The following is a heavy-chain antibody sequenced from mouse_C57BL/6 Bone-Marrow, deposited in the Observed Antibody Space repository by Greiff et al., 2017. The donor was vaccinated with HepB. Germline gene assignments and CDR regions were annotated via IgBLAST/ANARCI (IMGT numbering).Heavy chain of an antibody. CDR3: ARLGVSYRDYAMDY. Sequence: EVKLVESGGGLVQPGGSLKLSCAASGFTFSDYYMYWVRQTPEKRLEWVAYISNGGGSTYYPDTVKGRFTISRDNAKNTLYLQMSRLKSEDTAMYYCARLGVSYRDYAMDYWGQGTSVTVSS. CDR1: GFTFSDYY. CDR2: ISNGGGST. J-gene: IGHJ4*01. D-gene: IGHD1-1*01. V-gene: IGHV5-12*01.